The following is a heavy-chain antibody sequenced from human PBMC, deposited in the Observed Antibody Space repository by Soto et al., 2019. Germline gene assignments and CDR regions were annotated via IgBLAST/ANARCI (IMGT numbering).Heavy chain of an antibody. V-gene: IGHV1-69*01. CDR1: GGTFNNYP. D-gene: IGHD5-12*01. CDR2: SIPIFGTA. Sequence: QGQLVQSGAEVKKPGSSVKVSCKASGGTFNNYPITWVRQAPGEGLEWMGGSIPIFGTANYAQKFQGRVTISVDESTSTAYMELSSLRSEDTAVYYCARGRGYSGDDHYYYCDRVVWGQGTTVTVSS. J-gene: IGHJ6*02. CDR3: ARGRGYSGDDHYYYCDRVV.